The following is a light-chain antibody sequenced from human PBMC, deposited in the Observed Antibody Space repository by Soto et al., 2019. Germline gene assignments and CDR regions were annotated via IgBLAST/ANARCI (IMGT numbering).Light chain of an antibody. CDR1: QSISSW. J-gene: IGKJ2*01. Sequence: DIQMTKSPSTLSASIGDRVTITCRASQSISSWLAWYQQKPGKAPKLLIYKASSLESGVPSRFSGSGSGTEFTLTISSLQSEDFAVYYCHLYNSWPYTFGQGTKVDI. V-gene: IGKV1-5*03. CDR2: KAS. CDR3: HLYNSWPYT.